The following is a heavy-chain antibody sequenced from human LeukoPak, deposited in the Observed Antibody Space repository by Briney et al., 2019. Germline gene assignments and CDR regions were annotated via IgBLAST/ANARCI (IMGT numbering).Heavy chain of an antibody. J-gene: IGHJ4*02. CDR3: AICIPCSGGSCYLGFDY. CDR2: IYTSGST. D-gene: IGHD2-15*01. Sequence: SETLSLTCTVSGGSICSYYWSWLRPPAGKGGEWIRRIYTSGSTNYNPSLKSRVTMSVDTSKNQFSLKLSSVTAADTAVYYCAICIPCSGGSCYLGFDYWGEGTLVTVSS. CDR1: GGSICSYY. V-gene: IGHV4-4*07.